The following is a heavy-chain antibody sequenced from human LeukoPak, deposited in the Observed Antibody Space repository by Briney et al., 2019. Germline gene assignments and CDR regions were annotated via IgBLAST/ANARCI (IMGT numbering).Heavy chain of an antibody. J-gene: IGHJ6*03. CDR1: GFTFSIYG. D-gene: IGHD6-19*01. Sequence: GGSLRLSCAASGFTFSIYGMSWVRQAPGKGLEWVSAISGSGDSTYYADSVKGRFTISRDNSKNTLYLLMNSLRAEDAALYYCAKGGIAVTSTSVYYYMDVWGKGTTVTISS. CDR2: ISGSGDST. CDR3: AKGGIAVTSTSVYYYMDV. V-gene: IGHV3-23*01.